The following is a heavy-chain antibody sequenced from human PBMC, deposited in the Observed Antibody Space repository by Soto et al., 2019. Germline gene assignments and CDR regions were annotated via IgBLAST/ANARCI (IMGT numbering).Heavy chain of an antibody. CDR3: XXXXXXXXXYDX. J-gene: IGHJ4*02. Sequence: QVQLVQSGAEVKKPGSSVKVSCKASGGTFSSYAISWVRQAPGQGLEWMGGIIPIFGTANYAQKFQGRVTITXDESTXTAXXXXXXXXXXXXXVXXXXXXXXXXXXYDXWGQGTLVTVSS. CDR1: GGTFSSYA. CDR2: IIPIFGTA. V-gene: IGHV1-69*12.